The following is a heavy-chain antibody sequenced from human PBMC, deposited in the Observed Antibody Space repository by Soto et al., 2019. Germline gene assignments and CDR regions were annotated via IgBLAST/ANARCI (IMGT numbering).Heavy chain of an antibody. CDR1: GYTLTNYA. D-gene: IGHD2-8*01. Sequence: QVQLVQSGAEVKKPGASVRVSCKPSGYTLTNYAIHWVRQAAGQRLEWLGWIDPGSGKATYSQNFQGRIIISRDNSASTFYMDLSSLTSEDTAVYFCTRDLNGGNPFDYWGQGALVTVSS. J-gene: IGHJ4*02. CDR2: IDPGSGKA. CDR3: TRDLNGGNPFDY. V-gene: IGHV1-3*01.